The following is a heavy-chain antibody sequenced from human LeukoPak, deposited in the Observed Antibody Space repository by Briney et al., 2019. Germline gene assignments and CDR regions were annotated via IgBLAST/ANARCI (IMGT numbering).Heavy chain of an antibody. CDR2: IYYSGST. D-gene: IGHD6-13*01. V-gene: IGHV4-59*01. Sequence: SETLSLTCTVSGGSISSYYWSWIRQPPGKGLEGMGYIYYSGSTNYNPSLKSRVTISVDTSKNQFSLKLSSVTAADTAVYYCARARRQGIAAAGAFDIWGQGTMVTVSS. CDR3: ARARRQGIAAAGAFDI. CDR1: GGSISSYY. J-gene: IGHJ3*02.